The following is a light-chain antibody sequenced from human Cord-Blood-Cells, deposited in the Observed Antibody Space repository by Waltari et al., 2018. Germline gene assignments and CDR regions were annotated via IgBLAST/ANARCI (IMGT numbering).Light chain of an antibody. CDR2: DVS. V-gene: IGLV2-14*01. CDR1: RSDVGGYNY. J-gene: IGLJ3*02. CDR3: SSYTSSSPWV. Sequence: QSALTQPASVSGSPGQSSTISCTGTRSDVGGYNYVSWYQQHPGKAPKLMIYDVSKRPSGVSNRFSGSKSGNTASLTISGLQAEDEADYYCSSYTSSSPWVFGGGTKLTVL.